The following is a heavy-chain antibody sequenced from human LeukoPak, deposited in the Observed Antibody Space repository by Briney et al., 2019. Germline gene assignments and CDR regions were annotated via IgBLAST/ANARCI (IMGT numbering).Heavy chain of an antibody. CDR3: ARDQVTMVRGVRADY. D-gene: IGHD3-10*01. Sequence: ASVKVSCKASGYTFTSYGISWVRQAPGQGLEWMGWISAYNGNTNYAQKLQGRVTMTTDTSTSTAYMELRRLRSDDTAVYYCARDQVTMVRGVRADYWGQGTLVTVSS. J-gene: IGHJ4*02. V-gene: IGHV1-18*01. CDR2: ISAYNGNT. CDR1: GYTFTSYG.